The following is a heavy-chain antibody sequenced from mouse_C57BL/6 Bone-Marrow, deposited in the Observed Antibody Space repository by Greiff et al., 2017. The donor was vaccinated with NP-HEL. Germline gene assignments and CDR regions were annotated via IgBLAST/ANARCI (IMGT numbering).Heavy chain of an antibody. CDR1: GYTFTSYD. CDR2: IYPRDGST. D-gene: IGHD1-1*01. V-gene: IGHV1-85*01. CDR3: ARLGYGSSYVSYWYFDV. Sequence: VQLQQSGPELVKPGASVKLSCKASGYTFTSYDINWVKQRPGQGLEWIGWIYPRDGSTTYNEKFKGKATLTVDTSSSTAYMELHSLTSEDSAVYFCARLGYGSSYVSYWYFDVWGTGTTVTVSS. J-gene: IGHJ1*03.